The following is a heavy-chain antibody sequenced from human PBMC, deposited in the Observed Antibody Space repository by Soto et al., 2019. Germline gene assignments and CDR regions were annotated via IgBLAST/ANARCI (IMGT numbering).Heavy chain of an antibody. J-gene: IGHJ6*02. V-gene: IGHV1-8*01. D-gene: IGHD1-1*01. CDR2: MNPNSDNT. Sequence: ASVKVSCKASGYTFTSYDINWVRQATGQGLEWMGWMNPNSDNTDYAQKFKDRVTISRDTPASTAYMELSGLRSEDTAVYYCARGKGMEENYYYYGMDVWGQGTTVTVSS. CDR1: GYTFTSYD. CDR3: ARGKGMEENYYYYGMDV.